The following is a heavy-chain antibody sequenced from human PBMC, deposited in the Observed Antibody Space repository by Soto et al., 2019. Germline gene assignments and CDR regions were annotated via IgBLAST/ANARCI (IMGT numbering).Heavy chain of an antibody. J-gene: IGHJ3*02. CDR2: IYSGGST. D-gene: IGHD1-26*01. Sequence: EVQLVETGGGLIQPGGSLRLSCAASGFTVSSNYMSWVRQAPGKGLEWGSVIYSGGSTYYADSVKGRFTISRDNSKNTLYLKMNSLRAEDTAVYYCARVAGRIVLMDAFDIWGQGTMVTVSS. CDR1: GFTVSSNY. V-gene: IGHV3-53*02. CDR3: ARVAGRIVLMDAFDI.